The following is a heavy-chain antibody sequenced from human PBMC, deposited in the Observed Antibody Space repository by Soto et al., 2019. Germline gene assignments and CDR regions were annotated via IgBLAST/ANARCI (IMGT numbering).Heavy chain of an antibody. Sequence: SVKVSCKASGGTFSSYTISLVRQAPGQGLEWMGRIIPILGIANYAQKFQGRVTITADKSTSTAYMELSSLRSEDTAVYYCASPKALRFLEWQGPSDAFDIWGQGTMVTVSS. D-gene: IGHD3-3*01. V-gene: IGHV1-69*02. CDR2: IIPILGIA. CDR1: GGTFSSYT. CDR3: ASPKALRFLEWQGPSDAFDI. J-gene: IGHJ3*02.